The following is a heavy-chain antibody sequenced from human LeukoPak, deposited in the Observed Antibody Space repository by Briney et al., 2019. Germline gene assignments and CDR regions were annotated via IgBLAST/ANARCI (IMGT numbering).Heavy chain of an antibody. Sequence: PGASLQISCKVSGXIFTSYCIGWLRQLPGKVLERMGIFYPGDSDSSYSPSFQGTVTIPTAKYICTAYLQCGTLQASATALFSCARRASGHYYFDYWDQGSLVTVSS. V-gene: IGHV5-51*01. CDR2: FYPGDSDS. D-gene: IGHD3-22*01. J-gene: IGHJ4*02. CDR1: GXIFTSYC. CDR3: ARRASGHYYFDY.